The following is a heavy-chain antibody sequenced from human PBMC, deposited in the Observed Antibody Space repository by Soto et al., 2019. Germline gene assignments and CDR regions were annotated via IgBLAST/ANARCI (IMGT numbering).Heavy chain of an antibody. CDR2: IIPIFGTA. CDR3: AREYCSGGSCYSRVRYYYGMDV. V-gene: IGHV1-69*06. Sequence: GASVKVSCKASGGTFSSYAISWVRQAPGQGLEWMGGIIPIFGTANYAQKFQGRVTITADKSTSTAYMELSSLRSEDTAVYYCAREYCSGGSCYSRVRYYYGMDVWGQGTTVTVSS. J-gene: IGHJ6*02. CDR1: GGTFSSYA. D-gene: IGHD2-15*01.